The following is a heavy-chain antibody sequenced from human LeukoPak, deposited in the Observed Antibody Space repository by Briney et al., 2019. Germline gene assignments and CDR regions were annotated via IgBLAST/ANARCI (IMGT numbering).Heavy chain of an antibody. J-gene: IGHJ6*02. CDR1: GENFTNYA. CDR2: IRPNSGGT. V-gene: IGHV1-2*02. CDR3: ATYSNSTLQYYYGLDV. D-gene: IGHD6-6*01. Sequence: GASVKVSCKASGENFTNYAISWVRQAPGQGLEWMGWIRPNSGGTKNAQKFQGRVTMTRDTSISTAYMELNRLTSDDTAVYYCATYSNSTLQYYYGLDVWGQGTTVTVSS.